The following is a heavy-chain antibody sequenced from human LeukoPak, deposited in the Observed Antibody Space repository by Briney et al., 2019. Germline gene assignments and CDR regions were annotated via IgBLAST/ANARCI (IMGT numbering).Heavy chain of an antibody. CDR1: GFTFSNHG. V-gene: IGHV3-23*01. D-gene: IGHD3-10*01. Sequence: GGTLRLSGAASGFTFSNHGWTWFRKPPGRGLEWVSGISPSGDITYYADSVKGRFTISRDNSKNTLYLEVISLTAEDTAVYYCAKDDAWLRFGEWSQGTLVTVSS. J-gene: IGHJ4*02. CDR3: AKDDAWLRFGE. CDR2: ISPSGDIT.